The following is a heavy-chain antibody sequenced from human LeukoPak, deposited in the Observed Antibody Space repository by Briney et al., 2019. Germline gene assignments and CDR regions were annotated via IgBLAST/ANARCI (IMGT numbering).Heavy chain of an antibody. Sequence: GGSLRLSCTASGFTFSSYAMTWVRQAPGKGLEWVSGISDSGGTTYYADSVKGRFTISRDNSKNTLYLQMNSLRAEDTAVYYCAKLFCLWRDAADYWGQGTLVTVSS. V-gene: IGHV3-23*01. CDR2: ISDSGGTT. J-gene: IGHJ4*02. CDR1: GFTFSSYA. D-gene: IGHD3-9*01. CDR3: AKLFCLWRDAADY.